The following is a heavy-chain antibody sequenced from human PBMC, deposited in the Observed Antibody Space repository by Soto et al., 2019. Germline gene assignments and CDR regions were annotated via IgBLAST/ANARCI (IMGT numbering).Heavy chain of an antibody. D-gene: IGHD3-22*01. CDR1: GFSLTTSGVG. CDR2: IYWDDDK. Sequence: QITLKESGPTLVKPTQTLTLTCTFSGFSLTTSGVGVGWVRQPPGKALEWLGLIYWDDDKRYSPSLTSRLTITTETSKNHLVLTLTNMDPVDTATYCFAHRNSFYDTYVDFFDYGCQGTRVTVSS. CDR3: AHRNSFYDTYVDFFDY. J-gene: IGHJ4*02. V-gene: IGHV2-5*02.